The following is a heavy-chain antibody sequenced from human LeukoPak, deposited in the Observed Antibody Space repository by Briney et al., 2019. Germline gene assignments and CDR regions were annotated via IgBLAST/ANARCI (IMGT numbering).Heavy chain of an antibody. CDR1: GFTFSSYA. D-gene: IGHD6-13*01. CDR3: AKDGKRQLDRSYYYYMDV. J-gene: IGHJ6*03. CDR2: ISGSGGST. V-gene: IGHV3-23*01. Sequence: GGSLRLSCAASGFTFSSYAMSWVRQAPGKGLEWVSAISGSGGSTYYADSVKGRFTISRDNSKNTLYLQMNSLRAEDTAVYYCAKDGKRQLDRSYYYYMDVWGKGTTVTVSS.